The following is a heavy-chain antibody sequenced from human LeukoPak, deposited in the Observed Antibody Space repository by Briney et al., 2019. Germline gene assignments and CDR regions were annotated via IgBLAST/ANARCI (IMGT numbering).Heavy chain of an antibody. CDR3: STIRPGY. CDR1: GFTFSSYW. J-gene: IGHJ4*02. CDR2: IKDGGTTT. Sequence: GGSLRLSCAASGFTFSSYWTHWVRHVPGKGLVWVSRIKDGGTTTDYADSVKGRFTISRDDAKNTLYLQMNSLRAEDTAIYYCSTIRPGYWGQGTLVTVSP. V-gene: IGHV3-74*01. D-gene: IGHD3-3*01.